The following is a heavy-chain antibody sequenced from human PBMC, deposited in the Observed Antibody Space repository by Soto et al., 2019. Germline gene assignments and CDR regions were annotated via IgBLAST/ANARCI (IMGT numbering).Heavy chain of an antibody. V-gene: IGHV5-10-1*01. D-gene: IGHD6-13*01. CDR1: GYSFTSYW. CDR2: IDPSDSYT. J-gene: IGHJ4*02. Sequence: EVQLVQSGAEVKKPGESLRISCKGSGYSFTSYWISWVRQMPGKGLEWMGRIDPSDSYTNYSPSFQGHVTISADKSISTAYLQWSSLKXXXTAMYYCARLQAAAGDNDLTFDYWGQGTLVTVSS. CDR3: ARLQAAAGDNDLTFDY.